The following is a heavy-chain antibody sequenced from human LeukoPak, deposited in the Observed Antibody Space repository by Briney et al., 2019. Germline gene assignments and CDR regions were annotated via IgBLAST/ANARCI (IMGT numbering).Heavy chain of an antibody. V-gene: IGHV1-8*01. CDR2: MNPNSGNT. Sequence: ASVKISCKASGYTFTSYGINWVRQATGQGLEWMGWMNPNSGNTGYAQKFQGRVTMTRDMSTSTVYMELSSLRSEDTAVYYCARYGFSSVWQGGWHAFDIWGHGTMVTVSS. CDR3: ARYGFSSVWQGGWHAFDI. CDR1: GYTFTSYG. J-gene: IGHJ3*02. D-gene: IGHD6-25*01.